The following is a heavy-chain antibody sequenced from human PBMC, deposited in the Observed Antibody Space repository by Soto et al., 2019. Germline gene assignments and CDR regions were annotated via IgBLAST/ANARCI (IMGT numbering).Heavy chain of an antibody. CDR3: ERRVVVVNATYGMDG. Sequence: SVKVSCKASGYTFTNSGISWVRQAPGQGLEWMGGIIPIFGTANYAQKFQGRVTITADESTSTAYMELSSLRSEDTAVYYCERRVVVVNATYGMDGWG. D-gene: IGHD2-15*01. CDR2: IIPIFGTA. CDR1: GYTFTNSG. J-gene: IGHJ6*02. V-gene: IGHV1-69*13.